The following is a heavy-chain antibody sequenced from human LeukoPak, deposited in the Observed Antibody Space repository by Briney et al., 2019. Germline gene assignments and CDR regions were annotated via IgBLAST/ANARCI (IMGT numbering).Heavy chain of an antibody. CDR2: IYRSGST. D-gene: IGHD3-10*01. Sequence: SETLSLTYTVSGYSISSGYYWGWIRQPPGKGLEWIGRIYRSGSTYYNPSLKSRVTISVDTSKNQFSLKLSSVTAADTAVYYCARDPHTHYYGSGSPDYWGQGTLVTVSS. CDR3: ARDPHTHYYGSGSPDY. CDR1: GYSISSGYY. V-gene: IGHV4-38-2*02. J-gene: IGHJ4*02.